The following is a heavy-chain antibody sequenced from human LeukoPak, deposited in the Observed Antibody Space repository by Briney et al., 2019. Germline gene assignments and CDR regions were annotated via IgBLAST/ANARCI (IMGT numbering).Heavy chain of an antibody. J-gene: IGHJ3*02. V-gene: IGHV3-30-3*01. CDR1: GFTFSSYA. CDR2: ISYDGSNK. D-gene: IGHD3-22*01. Sequence: GGSLRLSCAASGFTFSSYAMHWVRQAPGKGLEWVAVISYDGSNKYYADSVKGRFTISRDNAKNSLYLQMNSLRAEDTAVYYCAREYYYDSSGSNDAFDIWAKGQWSPSLQ. CDR3: AREYYYDSSGSNDAFDI.